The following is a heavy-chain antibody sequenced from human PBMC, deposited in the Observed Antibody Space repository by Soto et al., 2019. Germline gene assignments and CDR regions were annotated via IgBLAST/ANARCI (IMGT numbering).Heavy chain of an antibody. V-gene: IGHV1-18*03. D-gene: IGHD3-16*01. Sequence: QVQLVQSGAEVKKPGASVKVSCKTSGYTFTNFGLSWVRQAPGQGLEWMGWISAYNGNTNYAQNFQGRVTMTTDTSTRAAYMELRSLRADDMSVYYCARGGTPFDFWGQRTLVTVSS. CDR3: ARGGTPFDF. J-gene: IGHJ4*02. CDR1: GYTFTNFG. CDR2: ISAYNGNT.